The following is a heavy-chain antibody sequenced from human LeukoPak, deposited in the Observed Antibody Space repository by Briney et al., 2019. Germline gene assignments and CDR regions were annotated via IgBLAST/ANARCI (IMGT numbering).Heavy chain of an antibody. D-gene: IGHD1-26*01. CDR3: ARVLIVGATREDY. CDR2: ISFDGSTK. J-gene: IGHJ4*02. CDR1: GFTFSSYG. V-gene: IGHV3-30*03. Sequence: PGGSLRLSCAASGFTFSSYGMHWVRQAPGKGLEWVAVISFDGSTKDYADSVKGRFTISRDNSKNTLYLQMNSLRAEDTAVYYCARVLIVGATREDYWGQGTLVTVSS.